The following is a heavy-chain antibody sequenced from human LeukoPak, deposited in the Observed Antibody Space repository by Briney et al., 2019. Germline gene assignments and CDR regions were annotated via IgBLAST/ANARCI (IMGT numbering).Heavy chain of an antibody. CDR3: AREDRPGYYMAV. CDR2: IIPIFGTT. V-gene: IGHV1-69*01. Sequence: GSSVKVSCKASGGTFSSYAISWVRQAPGQGLEWMGGIIPIFGTTNYAQKFQGRVTITADESTSTAYMELSSLRSEDTAVYYCAREDRPGYYMAVWGKGTTVTASS. CDR1: GGTFSSYA. D-gene: IGHD3-10*01. J-gene: IGHJ6*03.